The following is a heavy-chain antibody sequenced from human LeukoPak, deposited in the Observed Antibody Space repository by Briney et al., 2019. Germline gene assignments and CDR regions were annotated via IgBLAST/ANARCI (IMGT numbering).Heavy chain of an antibody. J-gene: IGHJ1*01. CDR2: ISESGGTT. D-gene: IGHD2-8*02. CDR3: AKDPSTSWYWYFQH. CDR1: GFTFSTYA. Sequence: PGGSLRLSCAASGFTFSTYAMSWVRQAPGKGLEWVSGISESGGTTYYADSVKGRFTISRDNFKSTLYLQMDSLRVEDTAVYYCAKDPSTSWYWYFQHWGQGTLVTVSS. V-gene: IGHV3-23*01.